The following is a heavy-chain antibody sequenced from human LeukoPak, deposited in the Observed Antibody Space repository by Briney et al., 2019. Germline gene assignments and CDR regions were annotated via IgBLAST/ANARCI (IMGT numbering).Heavy chain of an antibody. CDR1: GYTFTGYY. Sequence: ASVKVSCKASGYTFTGYYMHWVRQAPGQGLERMGRINPNSGGTNYAQKFQGRVTMTRDTSISTAYMELSRLRSGDTAVYYCARDTRDGGSDYWGQGTLVTVSS. V-gene: IGHV1-2*06. J-gene: IGHJ4*02. CDR2: INPNSGGT. CDR3: ARDTRDGGSDY. D-gene: IGHD1-26*01.